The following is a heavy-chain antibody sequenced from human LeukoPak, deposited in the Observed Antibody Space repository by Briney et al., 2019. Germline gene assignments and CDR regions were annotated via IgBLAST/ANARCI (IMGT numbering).Heavy chain of an antibody. J-gene: IGHJ4*02. V-gene: IGHV3-23*01. Sequence: GGSLRLSCAASGFTFSSYAMSWVRQAPGKGLEWVSAISGSGGSTYYADSVKGRFTISRDNSKNTLHLQMNSLRAEDTAVYYCAKGTHYYDSSGYPFDYWGQGTLVTVSS. CDR1: GFTFSSYA. CDR2: ISGSGGST. D-gene: IGHD3-22*01. CDR3: AKGTHYYDSSGYPFDY.